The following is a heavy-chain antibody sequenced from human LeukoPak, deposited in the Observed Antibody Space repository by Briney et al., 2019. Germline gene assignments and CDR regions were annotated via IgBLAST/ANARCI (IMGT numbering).Heavy chain of an antibody. Sequence: SETLSLTCTVSGGSISGGSYYWSWIWQPAGKGLEWLGRIYTSGSTDYDPSLTSRVAISVDTSKIQFSLKLSSVTAADTAVYYCARQWLGKGFDYWGQGTLVTVSS. CDR2: IYTSGST. CDR1: GGSISGGSYY. CDR3: ARQWLGKGFDY. D-gene: IGHD6-19*01. J-gene: IGHJ4*01. V-gene: IGHV4-61*02.